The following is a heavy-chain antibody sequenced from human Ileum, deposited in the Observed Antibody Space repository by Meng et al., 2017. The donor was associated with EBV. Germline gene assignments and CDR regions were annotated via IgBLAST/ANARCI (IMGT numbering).Heavy chain of an antibody. CDR2: IDQSGYT. J-gene: IGHJ5*02. D-gene: IGHD4-23*01. Sequence: QGRPPQWGTGLLKPSETLSLTCAVYGGSFNDYYWTWLRQPPGKGLEWIGEIDQSGYTKFNPSLSSRATISRDTSNNQFSLRLNSVTAADTALYYCARYGRCNGNSFYCFDPWGQGTLVTVSS. CDR3: ARYGRCNGNSFYCFDP. CDR1: GGSFNDYY. V-gene: IGHV4-34*01.